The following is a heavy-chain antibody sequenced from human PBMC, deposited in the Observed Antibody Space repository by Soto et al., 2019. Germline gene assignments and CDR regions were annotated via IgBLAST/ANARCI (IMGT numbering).Heavy chain of an antibody. V-gene: IGHV3-21*01. J-gene: IGHJ5*02. CDR3: ARDLHDDVSFRFDP. D-gene: IGHD3-16*01. CDR1: GFTFSSYS. CDR2: ISTSSSYI. Sequence: EVQLVESGGGLVKPGGSLRLSCAASGFTFSSYSMNWVRQAPGKGLEWVSSISTSSSYIYYADAMKGRFTISSDNAKNSLYLQMNSLRAEDTAVYYCARDLHDDVSFRFDPWGQGTLVTVSS.